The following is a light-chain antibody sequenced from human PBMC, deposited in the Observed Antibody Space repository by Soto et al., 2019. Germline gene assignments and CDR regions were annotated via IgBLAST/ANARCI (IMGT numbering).Light chain of an antibody. CDR3: QHDKSYSKA. Sequence: DIQMTQSPSTLSASVGDRVTITCRASQSISSWLAWYQQKPGRAPKLLIYDASSLQSGVPSRFSGSGSGTEFTLTISSLQPDDFATYYCQHDKSYSKAFGQGTKV. CDR2: DAS. J-gene: IGKJ1*01. V-gene: IGKV1-5*01. CDR1: QSISSW.